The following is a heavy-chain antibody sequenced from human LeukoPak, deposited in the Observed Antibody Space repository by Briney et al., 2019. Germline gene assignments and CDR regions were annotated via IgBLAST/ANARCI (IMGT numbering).Heavy chain of an antibody. CDR3: ARDWSGGYCSSTSCRDWFDP. V-gene: IGHV1-18*01. Sequence: ASVKVSCKASGYTFTSYGISWVRQAPGQGLEWMGWISAYNGNTNYAQKLHGRVTMTTDTSTSTAYMELRSLRSDDTAVYYCARDWSGGYCSSTSCRDWFDPWGQGTLVTVSS. CDR1: GYTFTSYG. CDR2: ISAYNGNT. D-gene: IGHD2-2*01. J-gene: IGHJ5*02.